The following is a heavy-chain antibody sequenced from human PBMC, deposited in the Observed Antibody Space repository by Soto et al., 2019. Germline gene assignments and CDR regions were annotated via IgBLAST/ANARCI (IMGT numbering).Heavy chain of an antibody. V-gene: IGHV3-21*01. Sequence: TGGSLRLSCAASGFTFSSYSMNWVRQAPGKGLEWVSSISSSSSYIYYADSVKGRFTISRDNSKNTLYLQMNSLRAEDTAVYYCARNERGYSYGSLDYWGQGALVTVSS. CDR2: ISSSSSYI. J-gene: IGHJ4*02. CDR3: ARNERGYSYGSLDY. CDR1: GFTFSSYS. D-gene: IGHD5-18*01.